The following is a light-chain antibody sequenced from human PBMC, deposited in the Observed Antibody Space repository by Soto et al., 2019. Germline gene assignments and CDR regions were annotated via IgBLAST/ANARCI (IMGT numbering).Light chain of an antibody. CDR1: QSISPW. V-gene: IGKV1-5*01. J-gene: IGKJ1*01. CDR2: DVS. Sequence: DIQMTQSPSTLSASVGDRFTITFRASQSISPWLAWYQQKPGKAPKLLIYDVSRLEGGVPSRFSGSGSGTEFTLTINSLHPDDSATYYCQQYNTYCTFGQGAKVDIK. CDR3: QQYNTYCT.